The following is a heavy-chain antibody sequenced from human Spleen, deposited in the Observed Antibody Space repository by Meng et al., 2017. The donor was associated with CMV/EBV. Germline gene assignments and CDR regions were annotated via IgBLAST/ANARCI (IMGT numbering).Heavy chain of an antibody. CDR3: ATSSTSPYYYDFQH. V-gene: IGHV1-69*10. CDR1: GGTFSSYA. CDR2: IIPILGIA. Sequence: SVKVSCKASGGTFSSYAISWVRQAPGQGLEWMGGIIPILGIANYAQKFQGRVTITADKYTTTAYMELRSLRSDDTAVYYCATSSTSPYYYDFQHWGQGTLVTVSS. J-gene: IGHJ1*01. D-gene: IGHD2-2*01.